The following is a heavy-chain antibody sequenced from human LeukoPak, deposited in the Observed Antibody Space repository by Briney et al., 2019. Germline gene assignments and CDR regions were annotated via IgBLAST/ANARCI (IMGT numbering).Heavy chain of an antibody. J-gene: IGHJ4*02. Sequence: PSETLSLTCTVSGGSISSSSYYWGWIRQPPGKGLEWIGSIYYSGSTYYNPSLKSRVTISVDTSKNQFSLKLSSVTAADTAVYYCARGSTGTTSYYFDYWGQGTLVTVSS. CDR2: IYYSGST. CDR1: GGSISSSSYY. V-gene: IGHV4-39*01. CDR3: ARGSTGTTSYYFDY. D-gene: IGHD1-7*01.